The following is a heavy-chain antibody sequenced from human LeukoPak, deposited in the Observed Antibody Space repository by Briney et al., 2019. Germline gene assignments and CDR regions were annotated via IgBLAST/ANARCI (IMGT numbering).Heavy chain of an antibody. D-gene: IGHD3-22*01. J-gene: IGHJ4*02. V-gene: IGHV1-69*01. CDR2: IIPIFGTA. Sequence: AWVKVSCKASGGTFSSYAISWVRQAPGQGLEWMGGIIPIFGTANYAQKFQGRVTITADESTSTAYMELSSLRSEDTAVYYCARDRAYYDSSGFDYWGQGTLVTVSS. CDR3: ARDRAYYDSSGFDY. CDR1: GGTFSSYA.